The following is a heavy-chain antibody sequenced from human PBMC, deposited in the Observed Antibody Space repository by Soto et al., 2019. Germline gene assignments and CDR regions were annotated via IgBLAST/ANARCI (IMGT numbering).Heavy chain of an antibody. CDR3: AKDHRGSNGVLDY. CDR1: GFNFSSYA. J-gene: IGHJ4*02. D-gene: IGHD2-8*01. V-gene: IGHV3-23*01. CDR2: ISGSGGST. Sequence: EVQLLESGGGLVQPGGSLRLSCAASGFNFSSYAMRWVRQAPWKGVEWVSAISGSGGSTYYADYVKGRFTISRDNSKNTLYLQMNSLRAEDTAVYYCAKDHRGSNGVLDYWGQGTLVTVAS.